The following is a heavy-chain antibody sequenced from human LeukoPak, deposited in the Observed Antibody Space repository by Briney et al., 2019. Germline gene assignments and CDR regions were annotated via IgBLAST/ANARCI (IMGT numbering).Heavy chain of an antibody. V-gene: IGHV3-23*01. D-gene: IGHD3-10*01. Sequence: PGGSLRLSCAASGFTFSSYAMSWVRQAPGKGLEWVSVISGSGGSTYYADSVKGRFTISRDNSKNTLYLQMNSLRAEDTAVYYCAKPRLWFGEFLYYFDYWGQGTLVTVSS. CDR1: GFTFSSYA. J-gene: IGHJ4*02. CDR2: ISGSGGST. CDR3: AKPRLWFGEFLYYFDY.